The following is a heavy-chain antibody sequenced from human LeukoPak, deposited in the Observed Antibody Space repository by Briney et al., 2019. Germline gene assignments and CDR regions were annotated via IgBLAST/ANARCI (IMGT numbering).Heavy chain of an antibody. D-gene: IGHD2-15*01. V-gene: IGHV3-23*01. J-gene: IGHJ4*02. CDR1: GFTFSNHA. CDR3: AKNVVVKSYIDF. Sequence: GGSLRLSCAASGFTFSNHAMSWVRQAPGKGLQWVAVISGGGRTTEYADFGKGRFTISRDNSKNTLSLQMNSLTVEDTAIYFCAKNVVVKSYIDFWGQGTLVTVSS. CDR2: ISGGGRTT.